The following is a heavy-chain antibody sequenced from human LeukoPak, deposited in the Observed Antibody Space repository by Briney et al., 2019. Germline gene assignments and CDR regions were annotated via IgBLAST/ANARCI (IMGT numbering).Heavy chain of an antibody. V-gene: IGHV3-13*01. Sequence: PGGSLRLSCAASGFTFSSYDMHWVRQATGKGLEWVSAIGTAGDTYYPGSVKGRFTISRENAKNSSYLQMNSLRAGDTAVYYCARGERQKERGYSYGYGYWGQGTLVTVSS. CDR3: ARGERQKERGYSYGYGY. CDR1: GFTFSSYD. J-gene: IGHJ4*02. CDR2: IGTAGDT. D-gene: IGHD5-18*01.